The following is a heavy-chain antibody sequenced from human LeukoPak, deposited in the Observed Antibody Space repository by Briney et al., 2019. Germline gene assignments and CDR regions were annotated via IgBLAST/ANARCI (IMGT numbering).Heavy chain of an antibody. CDR1: GGSFSGYY. CDR3: ARFSRRSIDY. CDR2: INHSGST. V-gene: IGHV4-34*01. D-gene: IGHD3-10*01. J-gene: IGHJ4*02. Sequence: PSETLSLTCAVYGGSFSGYYWSWIRQPPGKGLEWIGEINHSGSTNYNPSLKSRVTISVDTSKNQFSLKPSSVTAADTAVYYCARFSRRSIDYWGQGTLVTVSS.